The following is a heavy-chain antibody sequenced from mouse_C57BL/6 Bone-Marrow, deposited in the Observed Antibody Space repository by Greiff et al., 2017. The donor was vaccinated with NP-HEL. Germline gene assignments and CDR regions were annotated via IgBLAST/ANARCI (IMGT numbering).Heavy chain of an antibody. CDR2: IYPRSGNT. Sequence: VKLMESGAELARPGASVKLSCKASGYTFTSYGISWVKQRTGQGLEWIGEIYPRSGNTYYNEKFKGKATLTADKSSSTAYMELRSLTSEDSAVYFCARWLRDFDYWGQGTTLTVSS. J-gene: IGHJ2*01. V-gene: IGHV1-81*01. CDR3: ARWLRDFDY. CDR1: GYTFTSYG. D-gene: IGHD2-2*01.